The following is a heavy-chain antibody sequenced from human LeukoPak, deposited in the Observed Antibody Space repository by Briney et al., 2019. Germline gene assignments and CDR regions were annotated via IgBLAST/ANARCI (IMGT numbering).Heavy chain of an antibody. V-gene: IGHV3-30*04. CDR3: ARERIAATGTNSFDP. Sequence: PGGSLRLSCAASGFTFSSYAIHWVRQAPGKGLEWVAVISDDGTKTYYADSKTGQFTISRDNSKNTLYLQMNSLRPEDTAVYYCARERIAATGTNSFDPWGQGTLVTVSS. CDR1: GFTFSSYA. J-gene: IGHJ5*02. CDR2: ISDDGTKT. D-gene: IGHD6-13*01.